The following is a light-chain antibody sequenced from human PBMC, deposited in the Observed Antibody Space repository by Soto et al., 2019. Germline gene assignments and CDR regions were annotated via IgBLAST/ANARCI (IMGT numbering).Light chain of an antibody. V-gene: IGKV3-15*01. J-gene: IGKJ5*01. CDR2: CIS. Sequence: EIVLTQSPATLSVSPGERATLSCRASQSINNNYLAWYQQKPGQAPRLLIYCISTRATGVPARFSGSGSGTEVTLSISSLQCEGCAVYSCQQYSQWPITLGQGTRLEIK. CDR1: QSINNN. CDR3: QQYSQWPIT.